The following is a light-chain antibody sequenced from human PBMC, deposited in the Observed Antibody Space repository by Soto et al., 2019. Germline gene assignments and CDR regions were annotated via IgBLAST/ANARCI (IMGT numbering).Light chain of an antibody. CDR1: QYVGSR. CDR2: YMS. V-gene: IGKV3-11*01. Sequence: EIVLTQSPATLSSSPGETATLSCRASQYVGSRLAWYQHKPGQAPRLLIYYMSKRATGIPARFSGSGSGTDFTLTISSLQSEDFAVYYCQQYNNWPQTFGQGTKVDIK. J-gene: IGKJ1*01. CDR3: QQYNNWPQT.